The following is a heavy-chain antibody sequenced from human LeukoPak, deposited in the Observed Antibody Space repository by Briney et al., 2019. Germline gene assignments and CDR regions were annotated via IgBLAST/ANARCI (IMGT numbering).Heavy chain of an antibody. Sequence: KTGGSLRLSCAASGFTFSSYSMNWVRQAPGKGLEWVSSISSSSSYIYYADSVKGRFTISRDNAKNSLYLQMNSLRAEDTAVYYCAREPDSSGYYVLTLYYYYMDVWGKGTTVTVSS. D-gene: IGHD3-22*01. J-gene: IGHJ6*03. CDR2: ISSSSSYI. V-gene: IGHV3-21*01. CDR3: AREPDSSGYYVLTLYYYYMDV. CDR1: GFTFSSYS.